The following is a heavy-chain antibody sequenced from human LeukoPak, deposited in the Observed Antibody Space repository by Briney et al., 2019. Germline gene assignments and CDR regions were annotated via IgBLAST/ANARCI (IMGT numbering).Heavy chain of an antibody. D-gene: IGHD1-1*01. J-gene: IGHJ3*02. CDR3: ARLDPKSVRQAFDI. Sequence: ASVKVSCKASGYTFTGYYMHWVRQAPGQGLEWMGWINPNSGGTNYAQKFQGRVTMTRDTSISTAYMELSRLRSDDTAVYYCARLDPKSVRQAFDIWGQGTMVTVSS. CDR2: INPNSGGT. CDR1: GYTFTGYY. V-gene: IGHV1-2*02.